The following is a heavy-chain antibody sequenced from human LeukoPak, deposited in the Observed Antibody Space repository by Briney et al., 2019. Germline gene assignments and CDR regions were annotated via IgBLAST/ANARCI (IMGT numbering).Heavy chain of an antibody. V-gene: IGHV1-18*01. Sequence: ASVKVSCKASGYTFTSYGIGWVRQAPGQGLEWMGWISAYNGNTNYAQKLQGRVTMTTDTSPSTAYMELRSLRSDDTAVYYCARDFEPYNWFDPWGQGTLVTVSS. J-gene: IGHJ5*02. CDR1: GYTFTSYG. CDR2: ISAYNGNT. CDR3: ARDFEPYNWFDP.